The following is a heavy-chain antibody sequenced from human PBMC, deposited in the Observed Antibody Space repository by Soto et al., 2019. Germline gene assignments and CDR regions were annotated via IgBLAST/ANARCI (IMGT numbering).Heavy chain of an antibody. CDR3: ARDYRPTYYYDSGGYYPPTYFDS. CDR1: GGSISSGDYY. J-gene: IGHJ4*02. CDR2: TLYGART. V-gene: IGHV4-30-4*08. D-gene: IGHD3-22*01. Sequence: QVQLQESGPGLLKTSQTLSLTCTVSGGSISSGDYYWSWIRHSPGKGRNWFGNTLYGARTTYNPSLQSRVTMSVDTSKNLFSLRLSSVTAADTAVYFCARDYRPTYYYDSGGYYPPTYFDSWGQGALVTVSS.